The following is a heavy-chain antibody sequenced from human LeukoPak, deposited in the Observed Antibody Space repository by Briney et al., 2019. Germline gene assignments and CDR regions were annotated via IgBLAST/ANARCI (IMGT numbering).Heavy chain of an antibody. V-gene: IGHV3-11*04. CDR1: GFTFSDYY. Sequence: GGSLRLSCAASGFTFSDYYMSWVRQAPGKGLEWVPYISSSGSTIYYADSVKGRFTISRDNAKNSLYLQMNSLRAEDTAVYYCARDGGSYYEYYMDVWGKGTTVTVSS. J-gene: IGHJ6*03. CDR3: ARDGGSYYEYYMDV. D-gene: IGHD1-26*01. CDR2: ISSSGSTI.